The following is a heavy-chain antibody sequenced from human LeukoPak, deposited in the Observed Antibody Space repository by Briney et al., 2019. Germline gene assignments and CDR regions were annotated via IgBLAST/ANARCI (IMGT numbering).Heavy chain of an antibody. CDR1: GVTFSTDG. J-gene: IGHJ4*02. CDR2: ISYDGSNK. V-gene: IGHV3-30*03. CDR3: ARRTRGSWVDY. Sequence: GRTLRLSCAVSGVTFSTDGMQGVREGPGKRMERVSVISYDGSNKYYADSVKGRFTISRDNSKNTLSLQMNSLRAEDTAVYYCARRTRGSWVDYWGQGTLVTVSS. D-gene: IGHD1-26*01.